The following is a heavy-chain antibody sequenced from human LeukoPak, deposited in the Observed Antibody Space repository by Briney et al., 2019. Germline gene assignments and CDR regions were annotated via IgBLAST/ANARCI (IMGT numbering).Heavy chain of an antibody. Sequence: ASVKVSCKASGFTFTSYGINWVRQAPGQGLEWMAWISAYNGNTNYAQNLQGRVTMTTDTSTSTAYMELRSLRTDDTAVYYCARDLDGSGSYYTDYWGQGILVTVSS. CDR1: GFTFTSYG. V-gene: IGHV1-18*01. D-gene: IGHD3-10*01. CDR2: ISAYNGNT. CDR3: ARDLDGSGSYYTDY. J-gene: IGHJ4*02.